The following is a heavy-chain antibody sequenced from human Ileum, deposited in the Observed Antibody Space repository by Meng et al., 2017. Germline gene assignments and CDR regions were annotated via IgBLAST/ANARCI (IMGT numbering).Heavy chain of an antibody. J-gene: IGHJ4*02. D-gene: IGHD3-9*01. CDR3: ARGHQNYDILTGSY. CDR2: VNTGNGDA. Sequence: QVQLFQSGAPVKKPGAFLKVSCKASGYTFTRYAMHWVRQAPGQRLEWMGWVNTGNGDAKYSQRFQGRVTITRDTSESKVYMEMSSLRAEDTTVYYCARGHQNYDILTGSYWGQGTLVTVSS. V-gene: IGHV1-3*04. CDR1: GYTFTRYA.